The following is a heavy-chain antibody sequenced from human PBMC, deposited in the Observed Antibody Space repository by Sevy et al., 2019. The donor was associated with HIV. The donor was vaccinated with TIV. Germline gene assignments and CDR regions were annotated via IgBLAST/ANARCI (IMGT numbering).Heavy chain of an antibody. Sequence: GGSLRLSCAASGFTFNSYFMNWVRQTPGKGLEWVSSISSASSYIFYAASVKGRFTISRDNARNSLYLEMNGLRAEDMAIYYCARGDYYGSLYYFDHWGQGILVTVSS. D-gene: IGHD3-10*01. CDR1: GFTFNSYF. CDR3: ARGDYYGSLYYFDH. CDR2: ISSASSYI. V-gene: IGHV3-21*06. J-gene: IGHJ4*02.